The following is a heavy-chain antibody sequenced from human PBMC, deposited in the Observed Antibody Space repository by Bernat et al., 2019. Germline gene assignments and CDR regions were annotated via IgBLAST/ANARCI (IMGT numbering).Heavy chain of an antibody. J-gene: IGHJ6*02. V-gene: IGHV3-53*01. Sequence: EVQLVESGGGLIQPGGSLRLSCVASGFTVSSNYMSWVRQAPGKGLEWVSVIYSGGSTYYADSVKGRFTISRDNSKNTLYLQMNSLRAEDTAVYYCAGSGYSQYYYGLDVWGQGTTVTVSS. CDR1: GFTVSSNY. D-gene: IGHD3-22*01. CDR3: AGSGYSQYYYGLDV. CDR2: IYSGGST.